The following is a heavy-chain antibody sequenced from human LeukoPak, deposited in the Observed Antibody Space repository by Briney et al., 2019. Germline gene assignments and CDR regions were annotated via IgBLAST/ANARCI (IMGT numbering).Heavy chain of an antibody. Sequence: VASVKVSCKTSGYTFTTYGISWVRQAPGQGLEWMGWISPYNANTNYAQRLQGRVTMTTDISTSTAYMELRSLRSDDTAVYYCARDLGYHLLTNYYYYGMDVWGQGTTVTVSS. J-gene: IGHJ6*02. V-gene: IGHV1-18*01. D-gene: IGHD2-2*01. CDR2: ISPYNANT. CDR3: ARDLGYHLLTNYYYYGMDV. CDR1: GYTFTTYG.